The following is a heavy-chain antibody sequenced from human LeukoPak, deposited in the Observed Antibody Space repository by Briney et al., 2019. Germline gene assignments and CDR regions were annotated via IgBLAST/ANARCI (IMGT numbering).Heavy chain of an antibody. D-gene: IGHD5-12*01. J-gene: IGHJ4*02. V-gene: IGHV3-9*01. CDR3: AKDKAPLYSGYDWDLDF. CDR1: GFTFHQYA. Sequence: PGRSLRLSCAASGFTFHQYAIHWVRQVPGKGLEWVSGIRWNSGRIGYADSVRGRFTISRDNAKNSVYLQMNSLRAEDTALYYCAKDKAPLYSGYDWDLDFWGQGTLVIVSS. CDR2: IRWNSGRI.